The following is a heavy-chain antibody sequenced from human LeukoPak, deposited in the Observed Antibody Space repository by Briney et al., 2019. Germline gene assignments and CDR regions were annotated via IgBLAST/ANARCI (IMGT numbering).Heavy chain of an antibody. CDR3: ARGNFDSSSWYRTYDY. CDR2: IKQDGSEK. J-gene: IGHJ4*02. CDR1: GFTFSSYW. D-gene: IGHD6-13*01. V-gene: IGHV3-7*01. Sequence: QPGGSLRLSCAASGFTFSSYWMSWVRQAPGKGLEWVANIKQDGSEKYYVDSVKGRFTISRDNAKNSLYLQMNSLRAEDTAVYYCARGNFDSSSWYRTYDYWGQRTLVTVSS.